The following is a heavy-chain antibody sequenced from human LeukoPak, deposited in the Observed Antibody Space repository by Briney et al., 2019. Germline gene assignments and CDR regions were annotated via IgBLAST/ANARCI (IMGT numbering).Heavy chain of an antibody. J-gene: IGHJ4*02. Sequence: PSETLSLTCTVSGYSISSDYFWAWIRQPPGTGLEWIGSIYHSGTTYYNPSLKSRVTISVDTSKNQFSLKLTSVTAADTAFYYCARHYSGSWFFGYWGQGTLVTVSS. D-gene: IGHD6-13*01. CDR1: GYSISSDYF. CDR2: IYHSGTT. CDR3: ARHYSGSWFFGY. V-gene: IGHV4-38-2*02.